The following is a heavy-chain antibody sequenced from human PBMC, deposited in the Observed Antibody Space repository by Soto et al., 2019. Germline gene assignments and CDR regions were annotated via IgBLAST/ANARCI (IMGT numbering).Heavy chain of an antibody. V-gene: IGHV3-30*18. CDR1: GFTFSSYG. Sequence: QVQLVESGGGVVQPGRSLRLSCAASGFTFSSYGMHWVRQAPGKGLAWVAVISYDGSKKYYGDSVKGRFTISRDNSKKTLYLQMNSLRAADTAVYYCVKDQSLRQLWLDPEAFDIWGQGTMVTVSS. J-gene: IGHJ3*02. CDR3: VKDQSLRQLWLDPEAFDI. D-gene: IGHD5-18*01. CDR2: ISYDGSKK.